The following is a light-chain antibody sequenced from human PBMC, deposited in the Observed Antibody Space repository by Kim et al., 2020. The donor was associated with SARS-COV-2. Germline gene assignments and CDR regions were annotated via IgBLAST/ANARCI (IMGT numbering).Light chain of an antibody. J-gene: IGLJ2*01. CDR1: SSNIGSNY. V-gene: IGLV1-47*01. Sequence: QSVTISCSGSSSNIGSNYVYWYQQLPGTAPKLLIYRNNQRPSGVPDRFSGSKSGTSASLAISGLRSEDEADYYCAAWDDSLSGVVFGGGTQLTVL. CDR2: RNN. CDR3: AAWDDSLSGVV.